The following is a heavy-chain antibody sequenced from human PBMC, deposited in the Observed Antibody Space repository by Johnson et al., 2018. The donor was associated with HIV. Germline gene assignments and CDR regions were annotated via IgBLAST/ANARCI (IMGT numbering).Heavy chain of an antibody. J-gene: IGHJ3*02. V-gene: IGHV3-9*01. CDR1: GFTFDDHV. Sequence: VQLVESGGGLEQPGRSLRVSCAVSGFTFDDHVTLWVRQAPGKGLEWVSRINSDGSTTDYADSVKGRFTISRDNAKNTLYLQMNSLRAEDTALYYCAKAFSSSWSDAFDIWGQGTMVTVSS. CDR2: INSDGSTT. CDR3: AKAFSSSWSDAFDI. D-gene: IGHD6-13*01.